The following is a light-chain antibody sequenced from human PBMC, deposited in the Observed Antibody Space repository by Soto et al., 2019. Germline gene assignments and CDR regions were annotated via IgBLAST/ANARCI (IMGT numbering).Light chain of an antibody. CDR3: QQSYTTPVYT. Sequence: DIQMTQSPSSLSASVGDRVTITCRASQTIIFYLTLYQQKPGKAPKLLIYAASNLQSGVPSRFSGSGSGTEFTLTISSLQPEDFATYFCQQSYTTPVYTFGQGTKVDIK. J-gene: IGKJ2*01. CDR1: QTIIFY. V-gene: IGKV1-39*01. CDR2: AAS.